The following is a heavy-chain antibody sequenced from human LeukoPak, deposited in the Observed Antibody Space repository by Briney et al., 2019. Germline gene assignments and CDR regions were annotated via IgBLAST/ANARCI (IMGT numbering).Heavy chain of an antibody. CDR1: GGSFSGYY. J-gene: IGHJ4*02. D-gene: IGHD3-22*01. CDR2: INHSGST. CDR3: ARWDGHYDGSGYGSN. V-gene: IGHV4-34*01. Sequence: SETLSLTCAVYGGSFSGYYWSWIRQPPGKGLEWIGEINHSGSTNYNPSLKSRVTISVDTSKNQFSLKLSSVTAADTAVYYCARWDGHYDGSGYGSNWGQGTLVTVSS.